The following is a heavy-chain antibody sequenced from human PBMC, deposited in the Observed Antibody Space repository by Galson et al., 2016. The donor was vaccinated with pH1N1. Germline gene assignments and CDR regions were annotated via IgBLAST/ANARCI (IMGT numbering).Heavy chain of an antibody. V-gene: IGHV1-46*01. CDR1: GYTFTSYF. CDR2: INPSGGSA. CDR3: AGAIRPAVDCGGDFYSLGQ. D-gene: IGHD2-21*01. J-gene: IGHJ4*02. Sequence: SVKVSCKASGYTFTSYFMHWVRQAPGQGLEWMGLINPSGGSASYEQEFQGRVTMTRDTSTSTVYMELTSLRSEDTAVYYCAGAIRPAVDCGGDFYSLGQWGQGTLVTVSS.